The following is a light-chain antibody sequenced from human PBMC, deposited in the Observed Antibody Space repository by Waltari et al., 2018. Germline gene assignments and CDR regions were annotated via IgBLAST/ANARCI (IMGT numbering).Light chain of an antibody. CDR3: QQRGSWPIT. V-gene: IGKV3-11*01. CDR2: DAS. CDR1: QSVNNY. J-gene: IGKJ4*01. Sequence: EIVLTQSPATLSLSPGERANLSCRASQSVNNYLAWYQHKPGQAPRLLIYDASNRATGIPARFSGSQSGTDFSLTISSLEPEDLAVYYCQQRGSWPITFGGGTKVEIK.